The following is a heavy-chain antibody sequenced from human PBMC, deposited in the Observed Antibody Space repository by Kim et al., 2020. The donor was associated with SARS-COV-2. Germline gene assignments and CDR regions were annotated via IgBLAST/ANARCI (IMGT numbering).Heavy chain of an antibody. V-gene: IGHV4-34*01. D-gene: IGHD3-10*01. Sequence: SETLSLTCAVYGGSFSGYYWSWIRQPPGKGLEWIGEINHSGSTNYNPSLKSRVTISVDTSKNQFSLKLSSVTAADTAVYYCARLDRGDYYYYGMDVWGQGTTVTVSS. CDR2: INHSGST. CDR1: GGSFSGYY. J-gene: IGHJ6*02. CDR3: ARLDRGDYYYYGMDV.